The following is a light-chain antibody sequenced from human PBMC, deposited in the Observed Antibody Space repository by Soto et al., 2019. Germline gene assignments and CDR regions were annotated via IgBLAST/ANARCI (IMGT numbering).Light chain of an antibody. Sequence: EIVLTQSPATLSLSPGERATLSCRASRSVSSYLAWSHQKPGQAPRLLIYDASNRATGIPARFSGSGSGTDFTLTISSLEPEDFAVYYCQQRSNWITFGQGTRLEIK. CDR2: DAS. J-gene: IGKJ5*01. CDR3: QQRSNWIT. V-gene: IGKV3-11*01. CDR1: RSVSSY.